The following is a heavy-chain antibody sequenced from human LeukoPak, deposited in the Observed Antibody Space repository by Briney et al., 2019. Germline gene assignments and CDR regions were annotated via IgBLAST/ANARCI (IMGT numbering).Heavy chain of an antibody. CDR2: IYNSGST. Sequence: SETLSLTCCVSGGSISTYYWSWIRQTPGKGLEQIGYIYNSGSTNYNPSLEGRVTMSIDTSKNQFSLKLSSVTAADTAVYYCTRGGYYEPIDSWGQGTLVTVSS. J-gene: IGHJ4*02. CDR3: TRGGYYEPIDS. CDR1: GGSISTYY. D-gene: IGHD3-22*01. V-gene: IGHV4-59*01.